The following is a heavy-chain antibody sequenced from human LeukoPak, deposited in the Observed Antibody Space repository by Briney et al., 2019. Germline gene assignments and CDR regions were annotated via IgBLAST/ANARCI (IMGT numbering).Heavy chain of an antibody. V-gene: IGHV4-59*12. D-gene: IGHD3-3*01. J-gene: IGHJ4*02. CDR3: AREPSRTIFGVVPNQPPN. Sequence: SETLSLTCTVSGGSISSYYWSWIRQPPGKGLEWIGYIYYTGSTDYNPSLKSRVAISVDTSKNQFSLKLSSVTAADTAVYYCAREPSRTIFGVVPNQPPNWGQGTLVTVSS. CDR1: GGSISSYY. CDR2: IYYTGST.